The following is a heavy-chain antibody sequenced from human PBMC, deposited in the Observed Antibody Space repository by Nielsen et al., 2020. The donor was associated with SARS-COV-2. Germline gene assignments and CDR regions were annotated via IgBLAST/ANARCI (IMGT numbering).Heavy chain of an antibody. CDR3: ASSGWLDH. J-gene: IGHJ4*02. CDR1: GFTFSSYS. D-gene: IGHD6-19*01. CDR2: ISSSSSYI. Sequence: GESLKISCAASGFTFSSYSMNWVRQAPGKGLEWVSSISSSSSYIYYADSVKGRFTISRDNAKNSLYLQMNSLRAEDTAVYYCASSGWLDHWGQGTLVTVSS. V-gene: IGHV3-21*01.